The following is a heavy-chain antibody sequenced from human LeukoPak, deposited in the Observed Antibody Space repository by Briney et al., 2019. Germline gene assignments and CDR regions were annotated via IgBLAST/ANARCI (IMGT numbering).Heavy chain of an antibody. CDR3: AKSFGLVWSGYSNTDRNYYYMDV. CDR2: ISGSGGST. Sequence: GGSLRLSCAASGFTFSSYAMSWVRQAPGKGLEWVSAISGSGGSTYYADSVKGRFTISRDNSKNTLYLQMNSLRAEDTAVYYCAKSFGLVWSGYSNTDRNYYYMDVWGKGTTVTVSS. D-gene: IGHD3-3*01. J-gene: IGHJ6*03. V-gene: IGHV3-23*01. CDR1: GFTFSSYA.